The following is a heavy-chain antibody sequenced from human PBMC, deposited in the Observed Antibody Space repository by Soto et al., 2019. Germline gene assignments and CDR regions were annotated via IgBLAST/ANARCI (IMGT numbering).Heavy chain of an antibody. D-gene: IGHD7-27*01. CDR3: ARGGYAAKLGLDY. Sequence: QVQLVQSGAEVKKPGSSVKVSCKASGGTFSSYAISWVQQAPGQGLEWMGGIIPIFGTANYAQKFQGRVMXTXDXXTSTAYMELSSLRSEDTAVYYCARGGYAAKLGLDYWGQGTLVTVSS. V-gene: IGHV1-69*05. CDR2: IIPIFGTA. CDR1: GGTFSSYA. J-gene: IGHJ4*02.